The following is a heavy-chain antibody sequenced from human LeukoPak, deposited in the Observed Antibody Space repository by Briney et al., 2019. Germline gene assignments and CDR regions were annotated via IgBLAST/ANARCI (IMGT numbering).Heavy chain of an antibody. CDR2: INHSGST. CDR3: ARPFRYSSSLSGWSDP. J-gene: IGHJ5*02. D-gene: IGHD6-13*01. Sequence: SETLSLTCAVYGGSFSGYYWSWIRQPPGKGLEWIGEINHSGSTNYNPSLKSRVTISVDTSKNQFSLKLSSVTAADTAVYYCARPFRYSSSLSGWSDPWGQGTLVTVSS. V-gene: IGHV4-34*01. CDR1: GGSFSGYY.